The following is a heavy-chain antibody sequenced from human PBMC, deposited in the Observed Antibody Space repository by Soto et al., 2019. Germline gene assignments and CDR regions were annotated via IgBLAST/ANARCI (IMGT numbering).Heavy chain of an antibody. CDR1: GFTFSTYA. CDR2: LSASGAST. D-gene: IGHD4-17*01. Sequence: RRLSCAASGFTFSTYAMSWVRQAPGKGLEWVSALSASGASTYYADSVEGRFTISRDNSMNALYLQMNSLRIEDTAVYYCARPRGYGVFDAYDIWGQGTMVTVSS. J-gene: IGHJ3*02. CDR3: ARPRGYGVFDAYDI. V-gene: IGHV3-23*01.